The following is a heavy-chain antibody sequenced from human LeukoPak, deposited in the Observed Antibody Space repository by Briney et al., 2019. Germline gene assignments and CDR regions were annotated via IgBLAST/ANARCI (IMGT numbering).Heavy chain of an antibody. CDR3: ARDGNYYDSSGYYYGDYYYYGMDV. D-gene: IGHD3-22*01. V-gene: IGHV3-33*01. Sequence: GGSLRLSCAASGFTFSSYGIHWVRQAPGKGLEWVAVIWYDGSNEYYADSVKGRFTISRDNSKNTLYLQMNSLRAEDTAVYYCARDGNYYDSSGYYYGDYYYYGMDVWGQGTTVTVS. CDR1: GFTFSSYG. J-gene: IGHJ6*02. CDR2: IWYDGSNE.